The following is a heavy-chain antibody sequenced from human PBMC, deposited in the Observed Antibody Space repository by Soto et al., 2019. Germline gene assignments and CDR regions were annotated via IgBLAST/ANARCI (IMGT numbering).Heavy chain of an antibody. D-gene: IGHD3-22*01. CDR2: IYYSGST. Sequence: ASETLSLTCTVSGGSISSGGYYWSWIRQHPGKGLEWIGYIYYSGSTYYNPSLKSRVTISVDTSKNQFSLKLSSVTAADTAVYYCARDPRRNRDSGYEFGWFDPWGQGTLVTVSS. CDR3: ARDPRRNRDSGYEFGWFDP. V-gene: IGHV4-31*03. J-gene: IGHJ5*02. CDR1: GGSISSGGYY.